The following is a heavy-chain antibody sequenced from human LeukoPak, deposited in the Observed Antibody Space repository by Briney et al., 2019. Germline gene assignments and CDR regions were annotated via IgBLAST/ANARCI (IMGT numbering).Heavy chain of an antibody. CDR3: ARDQFIYCSSTSCYENWFDP. CDR2: ISAYNGNT. CDR1: GGTFSGYA. D-gene: IGHD2-2*01. J-gene: IGHJ5*02. Sequence: ASVKVSCKAFGGTFSGYAISWVRQAPGQGLEWMGWISAYNGNTNYAQKLQGRVTMTTDTSTSTAYMELRSLRSDDTAVYYCARDQFIYCSSTSCYENWFDPWGQGTLVTVSS. V-gene: IGHV1-18*01.